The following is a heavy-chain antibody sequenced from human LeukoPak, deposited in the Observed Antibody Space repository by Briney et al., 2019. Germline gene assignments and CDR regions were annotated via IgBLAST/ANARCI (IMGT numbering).Heavy chain of an antibody. V-gene: IGHV3-30*04. CDR3: ARDSWGVGYCSGGICYSFDY. Sequence: GRSLRLSCAASGFTFSSYAMHWVRQAPGKGLEWVAVISYDGSNKYYADSVKGRFTIPRDNSKNTLYLQMNSLRAEDTAVYYCARDSWGVGYCSGGICYSFDYWGQGTLVTVSS. J-gene: IGHJ4*02. D-gene: IGHD2-15*01. CDR2: ISYDGSNK. CDR1: GFTFSSYA.